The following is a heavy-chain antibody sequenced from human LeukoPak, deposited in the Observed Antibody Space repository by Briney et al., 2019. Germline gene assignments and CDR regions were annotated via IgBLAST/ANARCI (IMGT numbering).Heavy chain of an antibody. CDR3: AREHCSSTSCYTAWFDP. J-gene: IGHJ5*02. D-gene: IGHD2-2*02. Sequence: GASVKLSCKASGYTFTGYYMHWVRQAPGQGLEWMGWTNPNSGGTNYAQKFQGRVTMTRDTSISTAYMELSRLRSDDTAAYYCAREHCSSTSCYTAWFDPWGQGTLVTVSS. CDR1: GYTFTGYY. V-gene: IGHV1-2*02. CDR2: TNPNSGGT.